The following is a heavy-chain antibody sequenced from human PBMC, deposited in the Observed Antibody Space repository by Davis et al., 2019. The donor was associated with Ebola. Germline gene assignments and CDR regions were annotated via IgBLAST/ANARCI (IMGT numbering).Heavy chain of an antibody. Sequence: GESLKISCAASGFTFSSYAMSWVRQAPGKGLEWVSAISSSGGSTYYADSVKGRFTISRDNSKNTLYLQMNSLRAEDTAVYYCAKKSYLGHSSSIERYYGMDVWGQGTTVTVSS. V-gene: IGHV3-23*01. CDR3: AKKSYLGHSSSIERYYGMDV. CDR2: ISSSGGST. J-gene: IGHJ6*02. CDR1: GFTFSSYA. D-gene: IGHD6-6*01.